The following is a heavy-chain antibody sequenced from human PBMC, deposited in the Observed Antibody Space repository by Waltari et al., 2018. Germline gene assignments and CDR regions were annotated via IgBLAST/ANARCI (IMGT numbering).Heavy chain of an antibody. CDR2: IILIYGAA. Sequence: VQLVESGGGLVQLGGSLNLSCAVSGFMFSDSAMHWVRQAPGEVLERRGGIILIYGAANDEQKFQGRVTITEDESTSTVYMELSSLRSEDTAVYYCARSAVAGTGRLDYWGQGTLVTVAS. CDR1: GFMFSDSA. CDR3: ARSAVAGTGRLDY. D-gene: IGHD6-19*01. V-gene: IGHV1-69*01. J-gene: IGHJ4*02.